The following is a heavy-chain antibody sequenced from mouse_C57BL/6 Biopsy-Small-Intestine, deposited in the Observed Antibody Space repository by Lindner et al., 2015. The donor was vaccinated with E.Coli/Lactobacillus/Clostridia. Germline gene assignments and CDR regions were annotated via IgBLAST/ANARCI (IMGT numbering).Heavy chain of an antibody. D-gene: IGHD2-13*01. Sequence: LQESGPELVKPGDSVKMSCKASGYTFTDYYMDWVKQSHGKSLEWIGFINPSNGGTNYNQKFKGKATLIVGKSSSTAYMELHSLTSEDSAVYYCARGEDYGDFSYWGQGTLVTVSA. CDR1: GYTFTDYY. CDR3: ARGEDYGDFSY. J-gene: IGHJ3*01. V-gene: IGHV1-34*02. CDR2: INPSNGGT.